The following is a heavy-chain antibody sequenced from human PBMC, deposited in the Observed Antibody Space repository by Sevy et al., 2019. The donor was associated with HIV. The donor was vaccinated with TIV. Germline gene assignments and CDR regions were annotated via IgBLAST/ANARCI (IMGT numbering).Heavy chain of an antibody. J-gene: IGHJ4*02. CDR3: ARAKYYCSSTSCYAGFRYYFDY. CDR2: IYHSGST. D-gene: IGHD2-2*01. V-gene: IGHV4-30-2*01. Sequence: SETLSLTCAVSGGSISSGGYSWSWIRQPPGKGLEWIGYIYHSGSTYYNPSLKSRVTISVDRSKNQFSLKLSSVTAADTAVYYWARAKYYCSSTSCYAGFRYYFDYWGQGTLVTVSS. CDR1: GGSISSGGYS.